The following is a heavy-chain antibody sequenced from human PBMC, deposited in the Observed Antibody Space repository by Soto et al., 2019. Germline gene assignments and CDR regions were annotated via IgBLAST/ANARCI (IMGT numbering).Heavy chain of an antibody. J-gene: IGHJ5*02. Sequence: ASVKVSCKXSGYTLTELSMHWVRQAPGKGLEWMGGFDPEDGETIYAQKFQGRVTMTEDTSTDTAYMELSSLRSEDTAVYYCATANGLGATTNWFDPWGQGTLVTVSS. CDR1: GYTLTELS. CDR2: FDPEDGET. CDR3: ATANGLGATTNWFDP. V-gene: IGHV1-24*01. D-gene: IGHD1-26*01.